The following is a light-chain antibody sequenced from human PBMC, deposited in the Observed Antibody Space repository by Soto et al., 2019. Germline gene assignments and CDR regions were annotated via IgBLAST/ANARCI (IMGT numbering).Light chain of an antibody. Sequence: EIVLTQSPGTLSLSPGERATLSCRASQSVSSSYLAWYQQKPGQAPRLLIHGASTRATGFPARFSGSGSGTEFTLTISRLEPEDFTVYYCQQSGSPRTFGQGTKVDIK. CDR2: GAS. CDR3: QQSGSPRT. CDR1: QSVSSSY. V-gene: IGKV3-20*01. J-gene: IGKJ1*01.